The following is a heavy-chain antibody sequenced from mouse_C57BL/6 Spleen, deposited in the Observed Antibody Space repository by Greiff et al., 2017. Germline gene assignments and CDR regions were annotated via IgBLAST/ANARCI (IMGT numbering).Heavy chain of an antibody. CDR3: ARGRLRGGYYFDY. J-gene: IGHJ2*01. CDR2: INPNNGGT. Sequence: VQLQQSGPELVKPGASVKISCKASGYTFTDYYMNWVKQSHGKSLEWIGDINPNNGGTSYNQKFKGKATLTVDKSSSTASMELRSLTSEDSAVYYCARGRLRGGYYFDYWGQGTTLTVSS. CDR1: GYTFTDYY. D-gene: IGHD2-4*01. V-gene: IGHV1-26*01.